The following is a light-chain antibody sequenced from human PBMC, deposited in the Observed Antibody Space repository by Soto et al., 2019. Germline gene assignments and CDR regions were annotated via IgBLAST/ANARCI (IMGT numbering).Light chain of an antibody. J-gene: IGKJ5*01. CDR1: QSVSSSY. Sequence: SCRTSQSVSSSYLAWHQQKPGQAPRLLIYGASSRATGIPDRFSGSGSGTDFTLTISRLEPEDFAVYNCEQYGCSPSPCALGTRLEI. CDR2: GAS. V-gene: IGKV3-20*01. CDR3: EQYGCSPSP.